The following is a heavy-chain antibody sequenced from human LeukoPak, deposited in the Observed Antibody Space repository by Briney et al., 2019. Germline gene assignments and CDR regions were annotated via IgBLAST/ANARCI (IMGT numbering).Heavy chain of an antibody. CDR1: GFSLPTTGMR. CDR2: IDWDGDE. Sequence: SGPALVKPTQTLTLTCTFSGFSLPTTGMRVNWIRQPPGKALEWLARIDWDGDEFYSTSLKTRLTISKDTSKNQVVLTVTNVDPVDTGTYYCARMRSDASGLFDYWGQGVLVTVSS. J-gene: IGHJ4*02. CDR3: ARMRSDASGLFDY. V-gene: IGHV2-70*04. D-gene: IGHD1-26*01.